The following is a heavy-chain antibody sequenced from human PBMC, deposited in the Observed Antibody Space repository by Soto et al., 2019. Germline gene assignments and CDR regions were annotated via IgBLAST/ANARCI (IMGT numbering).Heavy chain of an antibody. CDR1: GGSIISSSYY. V-gene: IGHV4-39*01. D-gene: IGHD4-17*01. CDR2: IYYSGST. CDR3: ARPPSTVPTGGYFDL. Sequence: SETLSLTCTVSGGSIISSSYYWGWIRQPPGKGLEWIGSIYYSGSTYYNPSLTSRVTISVDTSKSQFSLKLSFVTAADTAVYSCARPPSTVPTGGYFDLWGRGTLVTVSS. J-gene: IGHJ2*01.